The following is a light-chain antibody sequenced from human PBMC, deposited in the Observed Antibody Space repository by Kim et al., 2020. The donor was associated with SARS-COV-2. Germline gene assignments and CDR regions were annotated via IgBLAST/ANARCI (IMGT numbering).Light chain of an antibody. CDR3: NSRDSSGGHFV. V-gene: IGLV3-19*01. CDR2: GKN. CDR1: SLRRYY. Sequence: ALGQTVRITCKGDSLRRYYASWYQQKTGQAPVLVIYGKNNRPSGIPDRFSGSSSGNTASLTITGAQAEDDADYDCNSRDSSGGHFVFGAGTKVTVL. J-gene: IGLJ1*01.